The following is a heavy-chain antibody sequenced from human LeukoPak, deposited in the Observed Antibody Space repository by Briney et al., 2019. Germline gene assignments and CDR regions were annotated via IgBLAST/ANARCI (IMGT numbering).Heavy chain of an antibody. D-gene: IGHD2/OR15-2a*01. CDR2: IYYSGST. CDR1: GGSISISSYY. Sequence: SETLSLTCSVSGGSISISSYYWGWIRQPPGKGLEWIGNIYYSGSTYYNPSLKSRVTMSVDTSKNQFSLKLSSVTAADTAVYYCASISIIHPLGGYYYMDVWGKGTTVTIS. J-gene: IGHJ6*03. V-gene: IGHV4-39*01. CDR3: ASISIIHPLGGYYYMDV.